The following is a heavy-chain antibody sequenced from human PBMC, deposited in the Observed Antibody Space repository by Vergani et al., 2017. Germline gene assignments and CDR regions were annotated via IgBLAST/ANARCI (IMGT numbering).Heavy chain of an antibody. CDR3: AMEYSGFPYKYYMDV. V-gene: IGHV3-33*01. CDR2: IWYDGSNK. J-gene: IGHJ6*04. D-gene: IGHD1-26*01. CDR1: GFTFSSYG. Sequence: QVQLVESGGGVVQPGRSLRLSCAASGFTFSSYGMHWVRQAPGKGLEWVAVIWYDGSNKYYADSVKGRFTISRDNSKNTLYLQMNSLRAEDTAVYYCAMEYSGFPYKYYMDVWGKGTTVTVSS.